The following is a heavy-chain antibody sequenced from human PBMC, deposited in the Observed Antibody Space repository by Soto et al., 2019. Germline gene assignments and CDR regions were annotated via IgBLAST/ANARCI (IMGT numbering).Heavy chain of an antibody. CDR3: ARDRSPYYDSSGYYVY. J-gene: IGHJ4*02. Sequence: GGSLRLSCAASGFTFSRFSMNWVRQAPGKGLEWVSSISSSSSYIYYADSVKGRFTISRDNAKNSLYLQMNSLRAEDTAVYYCARDRSPYYDSSGYYVYWGQGTLVTV. D-gene: IGHD3-22*01. CDR2: ISSSSSYI. V-gene: IGHV3-21*01. CDR1: GFTFSRFS.